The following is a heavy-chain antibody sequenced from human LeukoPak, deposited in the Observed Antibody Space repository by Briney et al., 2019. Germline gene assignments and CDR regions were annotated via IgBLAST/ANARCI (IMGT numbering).Heavy chain of an antibody. CDR2: IYRSGST. D-gene: IGHD3-16*01. CDR1: GGSISSTNYY. V-gene: IGHV4-39*07. Sequence: PSETLSLTCTVSGGSISSTNYYWGWIRQPPGKGLEWIGNIYRSGSTYYDPSLRSRITITVDTSERQFSLWLSSVTAADTAVYYCMWGNGSPVSPGRYWGQGTLVTVSS. J-gene: IGHJ4*02. CDR3: MWGNGSPVSPGRY.